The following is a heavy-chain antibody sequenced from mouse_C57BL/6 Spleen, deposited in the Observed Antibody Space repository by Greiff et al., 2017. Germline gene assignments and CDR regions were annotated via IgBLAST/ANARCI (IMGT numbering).Heavy chain of an antibody. CDR1: GYAFSSYW. Sequence: QVQLKQSGAELVKPGASVKISCKASGYAFSSYWMNWVKQRPGKGLEWIGQIYPGDGDTNYNGKFKGKATLTADKSSSTAYMQLSSLTSEDSAVYFCSTVVAKGGYFDVWGTGTTVTVSS. CDR2: IYPGDGDT. D-gene: IGHD1-1*01. J-gene: IGHJ1*03. CDR3: STVVAKGGYFDV. V-gene: IGHV1-80*01.